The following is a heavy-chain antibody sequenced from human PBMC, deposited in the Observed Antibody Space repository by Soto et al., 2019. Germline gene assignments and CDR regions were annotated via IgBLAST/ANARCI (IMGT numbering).Heavy chain of an antibody. CDR2: IWYDGSNK. CDR1: GFTFSSYG. V-gene: IGHV3-33*01. Sequence: GGSLRLSCAASGFTFSSYGMHWVRQAPGKGLEWVAVIWYDGSNKYYADSVKGRFTISRDNSKNTLYLQMNSLRAEDTAVYYCARDLYSAYDILDPIYYYYYYGMDVWGQGTTVTVSS. J-gene: IGHJ6*02. CDR3: ARDLYSAYDILDPIYYYYYYGMDV. D-gene: IGHD3-9*01.